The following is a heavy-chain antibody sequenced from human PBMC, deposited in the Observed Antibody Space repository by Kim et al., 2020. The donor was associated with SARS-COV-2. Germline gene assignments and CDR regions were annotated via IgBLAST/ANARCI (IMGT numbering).Heavy chain of an antibody. CDR1: GGSISSYY. Sequence: SETLSLTCTVSGGSISSYYWSWIRQPPGKGLEWIGYIYYSGSTNYNPPLKSRVTISVDTSKNQSSLKLSSVTAADTAGCYFAGVSITMIRGVIRWYFDLGGRGTLVTVS. CDR2: IYYSGST. V-gene: IGHV4-59*13. J-gene: IGHJ2*01. D-gene: IGHD3-10*01. CDR3: AGVSITMIRGVIRWYFDL.